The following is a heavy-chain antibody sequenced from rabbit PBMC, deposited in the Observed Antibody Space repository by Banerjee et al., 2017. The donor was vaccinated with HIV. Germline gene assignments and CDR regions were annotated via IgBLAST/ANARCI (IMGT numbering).Heavy chain of an antibody. D-gene: IGHD4-2*01. J-gene: IGHJ4*01. CDR1: GFDFSSSYW. V-gene: IGHV1S45*01. Sequence: QEQLEESGGDLVKPEGSLTLTCKVSGFDFSSSYWLCWVRQAPGKGLEWIACIGAVSTYYATWAKGRFTISKTSSTTVTLQMTSLTAADTATYFCARDAGYAGSNLWGPGTLVTVS. CDR2: IGAVST. CDR3: ARDAGYAGSNL.